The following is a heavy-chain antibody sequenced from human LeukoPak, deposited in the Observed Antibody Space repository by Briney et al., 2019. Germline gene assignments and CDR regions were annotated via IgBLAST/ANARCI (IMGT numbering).Heavy chain of an antibody. V-gene: IGHV4-39*07. Sequence: SETLSLTCTVSGGSISSSSYYWGWIRQPPGKGLEWIGEINHSGSTNYNPSLKSRVTISVDTSKNQFSLKLSSVTAADTAVYYCARGNPRASITGTTSPNLDFDYWGQGTLVTVSS. CDR3: ARGNPRASITGTTSPNLDFDY. J-gene: IGHJ4*02. CDR2: INHSGST. D-gene: IGHD1-20*01. CDR1: GGSISSSSYY.